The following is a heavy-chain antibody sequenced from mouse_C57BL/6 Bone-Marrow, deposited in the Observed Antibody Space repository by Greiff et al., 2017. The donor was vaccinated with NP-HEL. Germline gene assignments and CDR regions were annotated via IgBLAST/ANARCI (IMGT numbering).Heavy chain of an antibody. Sequence: QVQLQQSGAELARPGASVKLSCKASGYTFTSYGISWVQQRTGQSLEWIGEIYPRSGNTYYNEKFKGKVTLTADKSSSTAYTELSSLTSEDYAVFYCAEEAWLYPFAYWGQGTTLTVSS. J-gene: IGHJ2*01. CDR2: IYPRSGNT. D-gene: IGHD2-2*01. CDR1: GYTFTSYG. V-gene: IGHV1-81*01. CDR3: AEEAWLYPFAY.